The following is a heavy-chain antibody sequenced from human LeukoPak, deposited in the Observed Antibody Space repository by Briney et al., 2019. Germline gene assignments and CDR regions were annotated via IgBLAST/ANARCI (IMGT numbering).Heavy chain of an antibody. D-gene: IGHD2-2*01. CDR1: GFTFNNNA. V-gene: IGHV3-23*01. CDR3: ARCTASCYANAFDV. Sequence: GGSLRLSCATSGFTFNNNAMSWVRQAPGKGLEGVSAINGGGDATEYADSVKGRFTISRDNSKNTLYLQMNSLRPDDTAVYYCARCTASCYANAFDVWGRGTLLTVSS. CDR2: INGGGDAT. J-gene: IGHJ3*01.